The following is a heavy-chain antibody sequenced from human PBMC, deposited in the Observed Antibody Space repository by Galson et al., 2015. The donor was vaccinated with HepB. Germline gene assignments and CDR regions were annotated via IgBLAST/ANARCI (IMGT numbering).Heavy chain of an antibody. Sequence: SVKVSCKASGYTFTGYYIHWVRQAPGQGLEWMGWINSNRGDTSYAQKFQGRVTMTRDTSINTAYMELSWLTSDDTAMYYCARDAVRNWFDPWGQGTLVTVSS. V-gene: IGHV1-2*02. CDR1: GYTFTGYY. D-gene: IGHD6-6*01. J-gene: IGHJ5*02. CDR2: INSNRGDT. CDR3: ARDAVRNWFDP.